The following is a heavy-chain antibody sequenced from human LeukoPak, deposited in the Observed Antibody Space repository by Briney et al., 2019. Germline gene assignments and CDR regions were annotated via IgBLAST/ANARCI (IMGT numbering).Heavy chain of an antibody. J-gene: IGHJ4*02. D-gene: IGHD3-22*01. CDR1: GGSISSYY. V-gene: IGHV4-4*07. Sequence: SETLSLTCTVSGGSISSYYWSWIRQPAGKGLEWIGRIYTSGSTNYNPSLKSRVTMSVDTSKNQSSLKLSSVTAADTAVYYCARENYYDSSGSFDYWGQGTLVTVSS. CDR3: ARENYYDSSGSFDY. CDR2: IYTSGST.